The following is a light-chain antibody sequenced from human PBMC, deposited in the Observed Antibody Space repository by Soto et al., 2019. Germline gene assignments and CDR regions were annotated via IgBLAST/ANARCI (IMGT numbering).Light chain of an antibody. CDR3: QQYNSYLYT. CDR1: QSISSW. CDR2: DAS. V-gene: IGKV1-5*01. J-gene: IGKJ2*01. Sequence: DIQMTQSPSTLSASVGDRVTITCRASQSISSWLAWYQQKPGKATKLLIYDASSFESGVPSRFSGSGSGTEFTLTISSLQPDDFATYYCQQYNSYLYTFGQGTKVDIK.